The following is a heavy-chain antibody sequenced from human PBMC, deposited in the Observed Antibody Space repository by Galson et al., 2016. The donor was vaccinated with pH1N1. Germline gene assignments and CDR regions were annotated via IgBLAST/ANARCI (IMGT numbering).Heavy chain of an antibody. CDR1: GFTFNNYW. CDR3: ARRYFDS. Sequence: SLRLSCAASGFTFNNYWMHWVRQAPGKGLEWVANINQDGTELYYGNSVKGRFTISRDNAKNSLLLQMSGLRVEDTAVYYCARRYFDSWGQGTLVTVSS. J-gene: IGHJ4*02. V-gene: IGHV3-7*01. CDR2: INQDGTEL.